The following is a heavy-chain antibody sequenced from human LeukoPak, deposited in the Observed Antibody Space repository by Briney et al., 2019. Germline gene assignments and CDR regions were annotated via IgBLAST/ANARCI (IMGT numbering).Heavy chain of an antibody. CDR2: ISSSSDHI. J-gene: IGHJ4*02. CDR3: ARGVVPAAFDY. V-gene: IGHV3-21*01. D-gene: IGHD2-2*01. Sequence: GGSLRLSCAASGFTFSSYAMNWVRQAPGKGLEWVSSISSSSDHIAYADSVKGRFTISRDNAKNALYLQVNSLRAEDTAVYYCARGVVPAAFDYWGQGTLVTVSS. CDR1: GFTFSSYA.